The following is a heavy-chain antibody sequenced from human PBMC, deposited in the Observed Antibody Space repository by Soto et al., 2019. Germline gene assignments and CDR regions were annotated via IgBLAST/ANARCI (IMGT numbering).Heavy chain of an antibody. Sequence: EVQLVASGGGLVQPGRSLRLSCAASGFTFDEYAMHWVRQAPGKGLEWVSGISWHSSRIGYADSVKGRFTTSSDNAKKSLYLQMTSLRPEDTAIYYCAKDPSAGAVAPTRDWGQGILVTVSS. V-gene: IGHV3-9*01. J-gene: IGHJ4*02. CDR3: AKDPSAGAVAPTRD. CDR1: GFTFDEYA. D-gene: IGHD6-19*01. CDR2: ISWHSSRI.